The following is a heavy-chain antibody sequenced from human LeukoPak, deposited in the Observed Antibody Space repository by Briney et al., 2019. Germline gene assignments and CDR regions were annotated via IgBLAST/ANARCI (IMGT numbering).Heavy chain of an antibody. V-gene: IGHV4-34*01. Sequence: PSETLSLTCAVYGGSFSGYYWSWIRQPPGKGLEWIGEINHSGSTNYNPSLKSRVTISVDTSKNQFSLKLSSVTAADTAVYYCAKDTTAAYGFDYWGQGTLVTVSS. D-gene: IGHD6-13*01. CDR2: INHSGST. J-gene: IGHJ4*02. CDR1: GGSFSGYY. CDR3: AKDTTAAYGFDY.